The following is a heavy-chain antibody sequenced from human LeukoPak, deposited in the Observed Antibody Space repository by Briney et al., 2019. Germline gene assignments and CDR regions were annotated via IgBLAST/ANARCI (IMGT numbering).Heavy chain of an antibody. Sequence: SETLSLTCDVSGGSISSGSYYWGWIRQPPGKGLEWIASMYYSGTTFYSPSLKSRVTISVDTSKNQLSLKLGSVTAADTAVYYCARHPPRDGSAFDYWGQGTLVTVSS. J-gene: IGHJ4*02. CDR1: GGSISSGSYY. CDR2: MYYSGTT. V-gene: IGHV4-39*01. CDR3: ARHPPRDGSAFDY.